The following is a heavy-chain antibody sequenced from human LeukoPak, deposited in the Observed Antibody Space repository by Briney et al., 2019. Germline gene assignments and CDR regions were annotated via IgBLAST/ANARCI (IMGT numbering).Heavy chain of an antibody. CDR3: AKERQTGDYFTSDY. Sequence: GGSLRLSCAASGFTFSSYAMSWVRQAPGEGLEWLSAINNRGSSTYYAGSVKDRFSVSRDNSENTLYLQMNSLTVDDTAVYFCAKERQTGDYFTSDYWGQGTLVTVSS. D-gene: IGHD4-17*01. CDR1: GFTFSSYA. J-gene: IGHJ4*02. CDR2: INNRGSST. V-gene: IGHV3-23*01.